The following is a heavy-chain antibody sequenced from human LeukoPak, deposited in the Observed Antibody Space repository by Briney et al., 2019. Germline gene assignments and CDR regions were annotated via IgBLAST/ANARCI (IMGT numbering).Heavy chain of an antibody. CDR3: ARVSPDTATDYGWFDP. CDR2: IHYSGRT. CDR1: GDSISLFY. J-gene: IGHJ5*02. V-gene: IGHV4-59*01. Sequence: TSSGTLSLTCIVSGDSISLFYWSWIRQPPGKGLEWIGYIHYSGRTNYNPSLKSRVTMSLDTSKNHFSLKLRSVTAADTAVYYCARVSPDTATDYGWFDPRGQGSLVTVSS. D-gene: IGHD5-18*01.